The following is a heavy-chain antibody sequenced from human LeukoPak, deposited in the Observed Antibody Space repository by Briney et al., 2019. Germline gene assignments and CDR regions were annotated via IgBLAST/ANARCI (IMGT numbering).Heavy chain of an antibody. CDR1: GGSISSSSYY. Sequence: SETLSLTCTVSGGSISSSSYYWGWIRQPPGKGLEWIGSIYYSGSTYYNPSLKSRVTISIDTSKNQFSLKLSSVTAADTAVYYCARSPGIWNEYGRLEYWGQGALVTVSS. CDR3: ARSPGIWNEYGRLEY. D-gene: IGHD1-1*01. V-gene: IGHV4-39*07. J-gene: IGHJ4*02. CDR2: IYYSGST.